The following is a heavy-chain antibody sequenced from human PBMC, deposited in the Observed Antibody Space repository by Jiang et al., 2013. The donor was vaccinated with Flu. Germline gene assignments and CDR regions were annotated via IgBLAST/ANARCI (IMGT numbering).Heavy chain of an antibody. D-gene: IGHD2-21*02. CDR1: ESTFNNYF. Sequence: SGAEVKKPGASVKVSCEAPESTFNNYFVHWVRQAPGHGLEWMGVINPSGDTTYYPQRFQGRLILTRDTSTSTVYMELNSLRSDDTAVYYCATDLAMVVTHWYFGLWGRGTLVTVSS. CDR3: ATDLAMVVTHWYFGL. J-gene: IGHJ2*01. V-gene: IGHV1-46*02. CDR2: INPSGDTT.